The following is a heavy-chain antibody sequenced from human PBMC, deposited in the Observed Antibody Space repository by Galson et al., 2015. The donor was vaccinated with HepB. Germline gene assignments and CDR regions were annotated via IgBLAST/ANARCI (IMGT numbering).Heavy chain of an antibody. D-gene: IGHD2-2*01. CDR2: IYSGGYT. V-gene: IGHV3-53*01. CDR3: ARRKGYQLPTPWYYFDY. CDR1: GFTAYNNY. Sequence: SLRLSCAASAASGFTAYNNYMSWVRQAPGKGMEWVSLIYSGGYTRYADSVKGRFTISRDNSKNTLYLQLNSLRAEDTAVYYCARRKGYQLPTPWYYFDYWGQGTLVTVSS. J-gene: IGHJ4*02.